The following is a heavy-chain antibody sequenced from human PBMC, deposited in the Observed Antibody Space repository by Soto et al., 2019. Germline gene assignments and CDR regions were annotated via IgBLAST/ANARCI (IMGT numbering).Heavy chain of an antibody. CDR1: GGSISSSSYY. J-gene: IGHJ4*02. D-gene: IGHD2-15*01. CDR2: IYYSGST. V-gene: IGHV4-39*01. Sequence: SETLSLTCTVSGGSISSSSYYWGWIRQPPGKGLEWIGSIYYSGSTYYNPSLKSRVTISVDTSKNQFSLKLSSVTAADTAVYYCGRGGGGVVAATPPFAYGGQGTLVPVSS. CDR3: GRGGGGVVAATPPFAY.